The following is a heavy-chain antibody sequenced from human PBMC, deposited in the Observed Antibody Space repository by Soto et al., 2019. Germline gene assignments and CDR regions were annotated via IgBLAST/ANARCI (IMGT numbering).Heavy chain of an antibody. D-gene: IGHD2-15*01. Sequence: GGSLRLSCAASGFTFSNAWMSWVRQAPGKGLEWVGRIKSKTDGGTTDYAEPVKGRFTISRDDSKNTLFLQMNSLKTEDTAVYYCTTDGLRLLRNFDYWGQGTLVTVSA. V-gene: IGHV3-15*01. CDR1: GFTFSNAW. CDR3: TTDGLRLLRNFDY. CDR2: IKSKTDGGTT. J-gene: IGHJ4*02.